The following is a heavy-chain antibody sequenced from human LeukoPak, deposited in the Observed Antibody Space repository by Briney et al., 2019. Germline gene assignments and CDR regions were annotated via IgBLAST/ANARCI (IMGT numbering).Heavy chain of an antibody. J-gene: IGHJ5*02. CDR3: AKDQDYYDSSGYEA. CDR2: IRYDGSDK. D-gene: IGHD3-22*01. V-gene: IGHV3-30*02. Sequence: GGPLRLSCAASGFTFSDYGMHWVRQAPGKGLEWVAFIRYDGSDKYYADSVKGRFSISRDNSKNTVYLQMNSLRAEDTAVYYCAKDQDYYDSSGYEAWGQGTLVTVSS. CDR1: GFTFSDYG.